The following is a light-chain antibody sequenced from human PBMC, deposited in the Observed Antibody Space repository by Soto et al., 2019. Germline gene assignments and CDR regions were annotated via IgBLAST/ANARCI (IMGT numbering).Light chain of an antibody. Sequence: EIVLTQSPGTLSLSPAERATLSCRASQTVSSTYLVWYQQKPGQAPRLLIYGSSNRAPGLSDRFSGSGSGTDFTLTISRLEPEDYAVYYCHQCGNSWWTFGQGPKVEIK. CDR2: GSS. V-gene: IGKV3-20*01. J-gene: IGKJ1*01. CDR3: HQCGNSWWT. CDR1: QTVSSTY.